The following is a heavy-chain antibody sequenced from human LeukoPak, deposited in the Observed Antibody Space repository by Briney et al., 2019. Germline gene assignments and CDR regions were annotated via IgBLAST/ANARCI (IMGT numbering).Heavy chain of an antibody. CDR2: IKQDGSEK. CDR1: GFTFSSYW. Sequence: GGSLRLSCAASGFTFSSYWMSWVRQAPGKGLEWAANIKQDGSEKDYVDSVKGRFTISRDNAKNSLYLQMNSLRAEDTAVYYCARGFFGESPYFDYWGQGTLVTVSS. CDR3: ARGFFGESPYFDY. J-gene: IGHJ4*02. D-gene: IGHD3-10*01. V-gene: IGHV3-7*04.